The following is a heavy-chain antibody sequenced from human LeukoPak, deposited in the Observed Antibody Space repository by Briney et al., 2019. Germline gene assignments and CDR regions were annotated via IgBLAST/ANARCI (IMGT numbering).Heavy chain of an antibody. CDR2: INPNSGGT. CDR3: ARDVVVPAAIGELGWFDP. V-gene: IGHV1-2*02. Sequence: ASVKVSCKASGYTFTGYYMHWVRQAPGQGLEWMGWINPNSGGTNYAQKFQGRVTMTRDTSISTAYMELSRLRSDDTAVYYCARDVVVPAAIGELGWFDPWGQGTLVTVSS. D-gene: IGHD2-2*01. CDR1: GYTFTGYY. J-gene: IGHJ5*02.